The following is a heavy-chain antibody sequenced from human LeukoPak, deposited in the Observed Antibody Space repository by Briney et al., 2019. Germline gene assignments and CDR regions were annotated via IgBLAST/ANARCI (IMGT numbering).Heavy chain of an antibody. V-gene: IGHV1-69*05. D-gene: IGHD1-26*01. Sequence: SVKVSCKASGGTFSSYAISWVRQAPGQGLEWMGGIIPIFGTANYAQKFQGRVTITTDESTSTAYMELSSLRSGDTAVYYCARVRDSGSYYGYFDYWGQGTLVTVSS. J-gene: IGHJ4*02. CDR1: GGTFSSYA. CDR2: IIPIFGTA. CDR3: ARVRDSGSYYGYFDY.